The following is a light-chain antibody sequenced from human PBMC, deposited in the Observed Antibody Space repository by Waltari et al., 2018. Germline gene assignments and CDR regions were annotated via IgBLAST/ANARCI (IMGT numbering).Light chain of an antibody. J-gene: IGKJ1*01. CDR2: DAS. CDR1: QNIYNW. Sequence: DTQMTQSPSTLSAYVGDRVTITCRASQNIYNWLAWYQQKPGKAPNLLIYDASTLQSGVPSRFSGSGFGTEFTLAISSLQPEDFATYFCQHYNTYPPTFGQGTRVELK. CDR3: QHYNTYPPT. V-gene: IGKV1-5*01.